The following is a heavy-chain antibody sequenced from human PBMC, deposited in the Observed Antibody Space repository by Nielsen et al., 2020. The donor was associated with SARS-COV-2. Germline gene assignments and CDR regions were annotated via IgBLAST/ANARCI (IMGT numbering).Heavy chain of an antibody. CDR3: AKGAVAGTAYYYYYYMDV. V-gene: IGHV3-23*01. Sequence: GESLKISCAASGFTFSSYSMNWVRRAPGKGLEWVSTISGSTHTTYYADSVKGRFTISRDNSRNTLYLQMSILRADDTAVYYCAKGAVAGTAYYYYYYMDVWGKGTTVTVSS. CDR1: GFTFSSYS. CDR2: ISGSTHTT. D-gene: IGHD6-19*01. J-gene: IGHJ6*03.